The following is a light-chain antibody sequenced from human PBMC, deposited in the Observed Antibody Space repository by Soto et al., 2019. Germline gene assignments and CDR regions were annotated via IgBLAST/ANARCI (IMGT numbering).Light chain of an antibody. J-gene: IGKJ1*01. CDR3: QQYNSYWT. V-gene: IGKV1-5*01. CDR2: DAS. CDR1: QTISNW. Sequence: DIQMTQSPSTLSASVGDRVTITCRASQTISNWLAWYQQKPGKAPTLLIYDASTLERGVPSRFSGSGSGTEFTLTISSLQPDDFATYYCQQYNSYWTFGQGTKVDI.